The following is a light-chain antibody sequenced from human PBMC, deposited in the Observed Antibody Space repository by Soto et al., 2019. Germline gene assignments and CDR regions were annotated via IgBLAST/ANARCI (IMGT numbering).Light chain of an antibody. V-gene: IGLV1-40*01. J-gene: IGLJ2*01. CDR2: LNN. CDR1: SSNIGEGYG. Sequence: QSVLSQPPSVSGAPGQRVTISCTGSSSNIGEGYGVQWYQQLPGMAPKLLIYLNNNRPSGVPDRFSGSKSGTSASLAITGLLAEDEADYYCQSYDMTLTGAIFGEGTQLTVL. CDR3: QSYDMTLTGAI.